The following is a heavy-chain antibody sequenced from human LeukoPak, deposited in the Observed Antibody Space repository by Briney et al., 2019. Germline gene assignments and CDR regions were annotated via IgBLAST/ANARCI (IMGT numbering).Heavy chain of an antibody. D-gene: IGHD4-17*01. J-gene: IGHJ5*02. CDR1: GGSISSYY. V-gene: IGHV4-59*12. CDR2: IYYSGST. Sequence: SETLSLTCTVSGGSISSYYWSWIRQPPGKGLEWIGYIYYSGSTYYSPSLKTRVTMSVDTSKNQFSLKLSSVTAADTAVYYCARGPLTVTRGFDPWGQGTLVTVSS. CDR3: ARGPLTVTRGFDP.